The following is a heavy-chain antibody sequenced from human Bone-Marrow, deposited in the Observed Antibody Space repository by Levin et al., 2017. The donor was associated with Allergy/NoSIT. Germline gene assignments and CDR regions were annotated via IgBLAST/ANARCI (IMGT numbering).Heavy chain of an antibody. CDR2: MTGISDTT. CDR1: GFAFSAHA. D-gene: IGHD4-23*01. Sequence: SCVGSGFAFSAHAMTWVRQAPGRGLEWVAVMTGISDTTYYADSVKGRFTISRDNSKNTVFLQMNSLRVEDTAVYYCVRDTGVERTTIVRLDDWGQGALVTVSS. CDR3: VRDTGVERTTIVRLDD. J-gene: IGHJ4*02. V-gene: IGHV3-23*01.